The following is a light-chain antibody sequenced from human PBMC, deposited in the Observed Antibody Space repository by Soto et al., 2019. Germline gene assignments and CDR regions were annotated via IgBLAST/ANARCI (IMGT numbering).Light chain of an antibody. CDR1: SGHSSYA. CDR3: QTWGAGIYVV. V-gene: IGLV4-69*01. Sequence: QPVLTQSPSASASLGASVKRTCTLSSGHSSYAIAWHQQQPGKGPRYLMKLNSDGSHNKGDGIPDRFSGSSSGAERYLTISRLQSEDEADYYCQTWGAGIYVVFGGGTKLTVL. CDR2: LNSDGSH. J-gene: IGLJ2*01.